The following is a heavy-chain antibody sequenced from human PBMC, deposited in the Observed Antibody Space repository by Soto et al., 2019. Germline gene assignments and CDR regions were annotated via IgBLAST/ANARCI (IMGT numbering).Heavy chain of an antibody. CDR2: IYYSGST. CDR3: ARHVSVTTYNWFDP. V-gene: IGHV4-59*08. J-gene: IGHJ5*02. CDR1: GGSISSYY. Sequence: PSETLSLTCTVSGGSISSYYWSWIRQPPGKGLEWIGYIYYSGSTNYNPSLKSRVTISVDTSKNQFSLKLSSVTAADTAVYYCARHVSVTTYNWFDPWGQGTLVTVSS. D-gene: IGHD4-17*01.